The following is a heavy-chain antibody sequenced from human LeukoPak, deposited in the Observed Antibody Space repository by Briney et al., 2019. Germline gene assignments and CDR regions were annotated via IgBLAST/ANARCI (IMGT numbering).Heavy chain of an antibody. CDR3: AKEGIAVAGTFDY. CDR1: GFTFSSYA. J-gene: IGHJ4*02. Sequence: GGSLRLSCAASGFTFSSYAMSWVRQAPGKGLGWVSAISGSGSSTYYADSVNGRFTISRDNSKNKLYVQMKSVRAEDTAVYYCAKEGIAVAGTFDYWGQGTLVTVSS. V-gene: IGHV3-23*01. CDR2: ISGSGSST. D-gene: IGHD6-19*01.